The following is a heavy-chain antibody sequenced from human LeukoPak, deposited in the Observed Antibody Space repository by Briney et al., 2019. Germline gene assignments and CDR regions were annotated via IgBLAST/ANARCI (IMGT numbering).Heavy chain of an antibody. D-gene: IGHD1-20*01. CDR2: ISGSGGST. V-gene: IGHV3-23*01. CDR3: AKLMLRYNWNGPEDY. Sequence: PGGSLRLSCAASGFTFSSYAMSWVRQAPGKGLEWVSAISGSGGSTYYADSVKGRFTISRDNSKNTLYLQMNSLRAEDTAVYYCAKLMLRYNWNGPEDYWGQGTLVTVSS. CDR1: GFTFSSYA. J-gene: IGHJ4*02.